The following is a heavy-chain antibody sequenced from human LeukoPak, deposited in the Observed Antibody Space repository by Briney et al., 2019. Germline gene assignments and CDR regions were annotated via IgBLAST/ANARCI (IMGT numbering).Heavy chain of an antibody. CDR1: GFIFSTYG. V-gene: IGHV3-30*18. D-gene: IGHD2-21*01. Sequence: GGSLRLSCAASGFIFSTYGMHWVRQAPGKGREWVAVMSDDGNNKDYAVSVRGRLTISRDNSKNTLYLKWHSLRAEDTAIYSCANDSWLRWALDVFDIWGQGTMVTVSS. CDR3: ANDSWLRWALDVFDI. J-gene: IGHJ3*02. CDR2: MSDDGNNK.